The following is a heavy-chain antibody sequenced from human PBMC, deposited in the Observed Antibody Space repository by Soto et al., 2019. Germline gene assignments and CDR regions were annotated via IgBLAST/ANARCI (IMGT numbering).Heavy chain of an antibody. V-gene: IGHV1-69*01. D-gene: IGHD2-2*01. CDR3: ARSQGSSTSLEIYYYYYSGMDV. J-gene: IGHJ6*02. Sequence: QVQLVQSGAEVKKPGSSVKLSSKASGGTFSSYAISWVRQAPGEGLEWMGGIIPISGTANYAQKFQGRVTITADESTSTAYMELSSLRSEDTAVYYCARSQGSSTSLEIYYYYYSGMDVWGQGTTVTVSS. CDR1: GGTFSSYA. CDR2: IIPISGTA.